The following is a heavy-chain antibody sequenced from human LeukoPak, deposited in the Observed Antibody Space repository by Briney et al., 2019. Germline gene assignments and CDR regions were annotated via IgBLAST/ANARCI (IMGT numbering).Heavy chain of an antibody. D-gene: IGHD4-17*01. CDR2: IYYSGST. J-gene: IGHJ4*02. CDR1: GGSTSSGGYY. Sequence: SQTLSLTCTVSGGSTSSGGYYWSWIRQRPGKGLEWIGYIYYSGSTNYNPSLKSRVIISVDTSKNQFSLKLSSVAAADTAVYYCARDYGDYFDYWGQGTLVTVSS. CDR3: ARDYGDYFDY. V-gene: IGHV4-61*08.